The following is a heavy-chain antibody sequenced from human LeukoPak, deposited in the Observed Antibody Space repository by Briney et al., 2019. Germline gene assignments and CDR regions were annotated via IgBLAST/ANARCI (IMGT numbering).Heavy chain of an antibody. Sequence: SETLSLTCTVSGGSISSYYWSWIRQPPGKGLEWIGYIYYSGSTNYNPSLKSRVTISVDTSKNQFSLRLSSVTAADTAVYYCARDRSYCSSTSCYFNAFDIWGQGTMVTVSS. CDR2: IYYSGST. V-gene: IGHV4-59*01. J-gene: IGHJ3*02. CDR1: GGSISSYY. D-gene: IGHD2-2*01. CDR3: ARDRSYCSSTSCYFNAFDI.